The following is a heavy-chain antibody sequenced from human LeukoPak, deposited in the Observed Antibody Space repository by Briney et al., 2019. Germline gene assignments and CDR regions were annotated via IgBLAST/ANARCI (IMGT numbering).Heavy chain of an antibody. J-gene: IGHJ3*02. CDR3: ARSRRSRNDAFDI. Sequence: GGSLRLSRAASGFTFSSYSMNWVRQAPGKGLEWVSSISSSSSYIYYADSVKGRFTISRDNAKNSLYLQMNSLRAEDTAVYDCARSRRSRNDAFDIWGQGTMVTVSS. D-gene: IGHD3-10*01. CDR1: GFTFSSYS. CDR2: ISSSSSYI. V-gene: IGHV3-21*01.